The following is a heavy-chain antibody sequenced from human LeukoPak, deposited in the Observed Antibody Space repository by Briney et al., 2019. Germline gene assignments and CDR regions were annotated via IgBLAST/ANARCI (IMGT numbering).Heavy chain of an antibody. CDR3: ARQLYSSWYFLLDY. CDR1: GGSISSSSHY. CDR2: TSYRGST. V-gene: IGHV4-39*01. J-gene: IGHJ4*02. D-gene: IGHD2-15*01. Sequence: TSETLSLTCTVSGGSISSSSHYWGWIRQPPGKGLEWIGTTSYRGSTYYNPSLKSRVTISVDTSKSQFSLKLSSVTAADTAVYYCARQLYSSWYFLLDYWGQGTLVTVSS.